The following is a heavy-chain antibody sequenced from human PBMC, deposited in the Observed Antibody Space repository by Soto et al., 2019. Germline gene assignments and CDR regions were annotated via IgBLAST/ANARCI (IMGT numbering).Heavy chain of an antibody. J-gene: IGHJ3*02. CDR3: ARQGYDSSGNYAFDI. CDR1: RFTFSSYE. Sequence: PGGSLILSCAVSRFTFSSYEMNWVRHAPGKGLEWISYISSSGSTIYYADSVKGRFTISRDNAKNSLYLQMNSLRAEDTAVYYCARQGYDSSGNYAFDIWGQGTMVTVSS. CDR2: ISSSGSTI. D-gene: IGHD3-22*01. V-gene: IGHV3-48*03.